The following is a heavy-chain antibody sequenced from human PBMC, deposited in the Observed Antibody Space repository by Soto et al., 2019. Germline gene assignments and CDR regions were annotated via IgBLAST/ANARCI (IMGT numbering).Heavy chain of an antibody. Sequence: GGSLRLSCAASGFTFSSYSMNWVRQAPGKGLEWVSSISTSSGYIFYADSVKGRFTISRDNANNSLYLQMNSLRAEDTAVYYCARGPNYYDSSAYALDYWGQGTLVTVSS. J-gene: IGHJ4*02. D-gene: IGHD3-22*01. CDR1: GFTFSSYS. CDR3: ARGPNYYDSSAYALDY. V-gene: IGHV3-21*01. CDR2: ISTSSGYI.